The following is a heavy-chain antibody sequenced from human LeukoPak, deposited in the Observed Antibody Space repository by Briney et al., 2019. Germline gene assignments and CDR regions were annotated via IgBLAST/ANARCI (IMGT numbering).Heavy chain of an antibody. CDR1: GGPISSYY. Sequence: PSETLSLTCTVSGGPISSYYWSWIRQPPGKGLEWIGYIYYSGSTNYNPSLKSRVTISVDTSKNQFSLKLSSVTAADTAVYYCAREGIYDILTGYYYGMDVWGQGTTVTVSS. V-gene: IGHV4-59*01. J-gene: IGHJ6*02. D-gene: IGHD3-9*01. CDR3: AREGIYDILTGYYYGMDV. CDR2: IYYSGST.